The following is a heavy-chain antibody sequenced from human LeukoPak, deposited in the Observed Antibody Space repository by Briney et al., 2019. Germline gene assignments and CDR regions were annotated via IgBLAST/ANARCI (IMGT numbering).Heavy chain of an antibody. D-gene: IGHD2-2*01. CDR2: ISSSSSYI. CDR3: ARGGIVVVPAAIMDV. J-gene: IGHJ6*04. Sequence: GGSLRLSCAASGLIFSSYSMNWVRQAPGKGLEWVSSISSSSSYIYYADSVKGRFTISRVNAKNSLYLQMNSLRAEDTAVYYCARGGIVVVPAAIMDVWGKGTTVTVSS. V-gene: IGHV3-21*01. CDR1: GLIFSSYS.